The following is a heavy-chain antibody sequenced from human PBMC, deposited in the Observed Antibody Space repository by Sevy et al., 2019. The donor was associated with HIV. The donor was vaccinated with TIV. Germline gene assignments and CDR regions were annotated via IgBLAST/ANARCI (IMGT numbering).Heavy chain of an antibody. Sequence: GGSLRLSCAASGFTFSSYAMHWVRQAPGKGLEWVAVIWYDGSNKYYADSVKGRFTISRDNSKNTLYLQMNSLRAEDTAVYYCARAIWYYDSSGYLDYWGQGTLVTVSS. V-gene: IGHV3-33*01. J-gene: IGHJ4*02. D-gene: IGHD3-22*01. CDR3: ARAIWYYDSSGYLDY. CDR1: GFTFSSYA. CDR2: IWYDGSNK.